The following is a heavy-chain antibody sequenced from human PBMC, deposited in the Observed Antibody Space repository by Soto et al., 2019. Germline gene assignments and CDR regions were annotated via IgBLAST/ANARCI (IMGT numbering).Heavy chain of an antibody. CDR2: VHISGHS. J-gene: IGHJ5*01. CDR1: GGSVRAPDW. Sequence: SETLSLTCTLSGGSVRAPDWWNWVRQSPDKGLEWIAEVHISGHSNYNPSLRSRASVSIDSSKNQFYLNLNSVTAADTAIYYCARVRQGCSASNCYFDPWGQGTQVTVSS. D-gene: IGHD6-25*01. CDR3: ARVRQGCSASNCYFDP. V-gene: IGHV4-4*02.